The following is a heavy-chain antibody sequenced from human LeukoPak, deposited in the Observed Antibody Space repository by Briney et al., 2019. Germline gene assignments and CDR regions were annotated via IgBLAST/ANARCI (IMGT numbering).Heavy chain of an antibody. J-gene: IGHJ4*02. CDR2: IYHSGST. CDR1: GGSISSSNW. D-gene: IGHD6-13*01. Sequence: PSETLSLTCAVSGGSISSSNWWSWVRQPPGKGLEWIGEIYHSGSTNYNPSLKSRVTISVDKSKNQFSLKLSSVTAADTAVYYCARDVIAAPGTADYWGQGTLVTVSS. V-gene: IGHV4-4*02. CDR3: ARDVIAAPGTADY.